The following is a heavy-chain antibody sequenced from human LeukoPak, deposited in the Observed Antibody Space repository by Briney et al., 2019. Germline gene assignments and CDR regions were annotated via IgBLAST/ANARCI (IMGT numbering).Heavy chain of an antibody. Sequence: GGSLRLSCPASGFTVSSNYMTWVRQAPGKGLEWVSVIYSGDSGGSTYYADSVKGRFTISRDNARNTLYLQMNSLRAEDTAVYYCARDRAGYCSGTSCPWGQGTLVTVSS. CDR3: ARDRAGYCSGTSCP. J-gene: IGHJ5*02. CDR1: GFTVSSNY. V-gene: IGHV3-53*01. CDR2: IYSGDSGGST. D-gene: IGHD2-2*03.